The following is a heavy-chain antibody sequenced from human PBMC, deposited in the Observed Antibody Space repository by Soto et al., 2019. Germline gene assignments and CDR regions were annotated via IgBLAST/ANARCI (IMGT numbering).Heavy chain of an antibody. CDR2: IGTAGDT. V-gene: IGHV3-13*01. CDR1: GFTFSSYD. D-gene: IGHD2-15*01. CDR3: AREYRYCSGGSCYGGYDAFDI. Sequence: EVQLVESGGGLVQPGGSLRLSCAASGFTFSSYDMHWVRQATGKGLEWVSAIGTAGDTYYPGSVKGRFTISRENAKNSLYLQMNSLRAGDAAVYYCAREYRYCSGGSCYGGYDAFDIWGQGTMVTVSS. J-gene: IGHJ3*02.